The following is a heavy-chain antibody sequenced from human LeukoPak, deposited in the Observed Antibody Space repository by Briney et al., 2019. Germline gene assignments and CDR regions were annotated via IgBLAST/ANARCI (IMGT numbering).Heavy chain of an antibody. CDR3: ARVPPDYIPSKYYFDY. Sequence: GASVKVSCKASDYTFTSYGISWVRQAPGQGLEWMGWISAYNGNTNYAQKLQGRVTMTTDTSTSTAYMELRSLRSDDTAVYYCARVPPDYIPSKYYFDYWGQGTLVTVSS. V-gene: IGHV1-18*01. CDR2: ISAYNGNT. J-gene: IGHJ4*02. CDR1: DYTFTSYG. D-gene: IGHD4-11*01.